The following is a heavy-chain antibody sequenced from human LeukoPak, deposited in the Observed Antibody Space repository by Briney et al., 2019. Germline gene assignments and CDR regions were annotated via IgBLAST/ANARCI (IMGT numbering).Heavy chain of an antibody. V-gene: IGHV1-3*01. CDR3: ARGPRAAADDY. CDR1: GYTFINYA. CDR2: INAVNGNT. D-gene: IGHD6-13*01. J-gene: IGHJ4*02. Sequence: VALVKVSCKASGYTFINYAINWGRQSPGQRLEWVGWINAVNGNTKYSPKFQGRVSITRDTSASTAYMELSSLTSEDTAVYYCARGPRAAADDYWGQGTLVTVSS.